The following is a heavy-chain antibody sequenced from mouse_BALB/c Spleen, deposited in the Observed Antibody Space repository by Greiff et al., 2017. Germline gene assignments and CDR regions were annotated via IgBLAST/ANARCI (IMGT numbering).Heavy chain of an antibody. Sequence: EVMLVESGGGLVQPGGSLRLSCATSGFTFTDYYMSWVRQPPGKALEWLGFISNKANGYTTEYSASVKGRFTISRANSQSILYLQMNTLRSEDSATYYCARDPPYGGGFAYWGQGTLVTVSA. J-gene: IGHJ3*01. CDR3: ARDPPYGGGFAY. CDR2: ISNKANGYTT. CDR1: GFTFTDYY. V-gene: IGHV7-3*02. D-gene: IGHD1-1*02.